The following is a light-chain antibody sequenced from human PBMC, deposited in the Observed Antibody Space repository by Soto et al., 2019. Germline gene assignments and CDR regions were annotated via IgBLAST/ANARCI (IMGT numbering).Light chain of an antibody. CDR2: GAS. J-gene: IGKJ1*01. Sequence: ETVMTQSPATLSVSPGERATLSCRASQSVSTNLAWYQHKPGQAPRLLISGASTRATGLPARFSGSGSGTEFTLTISSLQSEDFAVYYCQQYNNWPGKFGQGTKVDIK. V-gene: IGKV3-15*01. CDR1: QSVSTN. CDR3: QQYNNWPGK.